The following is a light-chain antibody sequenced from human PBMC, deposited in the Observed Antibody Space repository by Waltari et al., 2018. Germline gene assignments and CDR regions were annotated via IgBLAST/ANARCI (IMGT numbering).Light chain of an antibody. V-gene: IGLV1-47*01. CDR1: SSDLGDNY. CDR3: AAWDDNLLYV. J-gene: IGLJ1*01. CDR2: GNT. Sequence: QSVLTQPPSASGTPGQRVTISCSGSSSDLGDNYVYWYKQPPGTAPKLLIYGNTQRPSGVPDRFSGSKSGTSASLAISDLRSEDEADYYCAAWDDNLLYVFGTGTKVTVL.